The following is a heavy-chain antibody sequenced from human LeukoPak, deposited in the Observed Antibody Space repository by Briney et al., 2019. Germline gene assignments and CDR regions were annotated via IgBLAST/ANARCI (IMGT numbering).Heavy chain of an antibody. Sequence: SETLSLTCTVSGGSISSYYWTWIRRPPGKGLEWIGYIYHSGSTKYNPSLKSRVTMSVDTSKNRFSLKLSSVTAADTAVYYCARHRGYCSSTSCSYNWFDPWGQGTLVTVSS. CDR3: ARHRGYCSSTSCSYNWFDP. J-gene: IGHJ5*02. CDR2: IYHSGST. V-gene: IGHV4-59*08. D-gene: IGHD2-2*03. CDR1: GGSISSYY.